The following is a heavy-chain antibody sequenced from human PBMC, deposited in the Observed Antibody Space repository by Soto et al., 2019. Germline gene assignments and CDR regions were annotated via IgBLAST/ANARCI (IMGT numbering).Heavy chain of an antibody. CDR2: ISSSSSTI. CDR1: GFTFSSYS. CDR3: AREQYASSGYYETFDY. D-gene: IGHD3-22*01. Sequence: EVQLVESGGGLVQPGGSLRLSCAASGFTFSSYSMNWVRQAPGKGLEWVSYISSSSSTIYYADSVKGRFTISRDNAKNSLYLQMNSLRAEDTAVYYCAREQYASSGYYETFDYWGQGTLVTVSS. J-gene: IGHJ4*02. V-gene: IGHV3-48*01.